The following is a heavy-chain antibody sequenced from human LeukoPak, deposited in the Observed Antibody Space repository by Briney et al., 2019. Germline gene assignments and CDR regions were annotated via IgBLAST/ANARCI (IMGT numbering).Heavy chain of an antibody. CDR3: ARHYGP. J-gene: IGHJ5*02. V-gene: IGHV4-39*01. Sequence: SETLSLTCTVSGGSIRSSYYYWGWIREPPGKELEWIGSVCYSGSTYYSPSLKSRVTISVDASKNQFSLKLNSVTATDTAVCYCARHYGPGGQGPLVPVSP. D-gene: IGHD3-10*01. CDR1: GGSIRSSYYY. CDR2: VCYSGST.